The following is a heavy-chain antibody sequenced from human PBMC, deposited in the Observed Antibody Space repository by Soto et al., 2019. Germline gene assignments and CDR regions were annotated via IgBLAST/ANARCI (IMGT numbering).Heavy chain of an antibody. CDR2: ISYDGSNK. J-gene: IGHJ6*02. D-gene: IGHD4-17*01. V-gene: IGHV3-30-3*01. Sequence: GGSLRLSCAASGFTFSSYAMHWVRQAPGKGLEWVAVISYDGSNKYYADSVKGRFTISRDNSKNTLYLQMNSLRAEDTAVYYFARDRRHFTVTSLEYYYYGMDVWGQGTTVTVSS. CDR1: GFTFSSYA. CDR3: ARDRRHFTVTSLEYYYYGMDV.